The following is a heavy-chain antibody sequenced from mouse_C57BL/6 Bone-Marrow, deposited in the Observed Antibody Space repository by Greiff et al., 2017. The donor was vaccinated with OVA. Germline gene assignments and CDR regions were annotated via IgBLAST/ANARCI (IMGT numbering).Heavy chain of an antibody. V-gene: IGHV1-50*01. CDR3: ARGWGDYEAWFAY. D-gene: IGHD2-4*01. CDR2: IDPSDSYT. Sequence: VQLQQPGAELVKPGASVKLSCKASGYTFTSYWMQWVKQRPGQGLEWIGEIDPSDSYTNYNQKFKGKATLTVDTSSSTAYMRLSSLTSEDSAVYYWARGWGDYEAWFAYWGQGTLVTVSA. J-gene: IGHJ3*01. CDR1: GYTFTSYW.